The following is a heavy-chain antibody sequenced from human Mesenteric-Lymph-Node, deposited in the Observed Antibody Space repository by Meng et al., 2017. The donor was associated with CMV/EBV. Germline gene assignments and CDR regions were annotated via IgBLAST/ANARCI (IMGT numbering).Heavy chain of an antibody. CDR2: FYRGGNT. Sequence: SETLSLTCTVSGGSISSSSYYWGWIRQPPGKGLEWIGSFYRGGNTYYNPSLKSRVTISVDTSKNQFSLRLSSVTPADTAVYYCARLGPYHATLTGNNRHQFFDFWGQGTLVTVSS. V-gene: IGHV4-39*07. D-gene: IGHD3-9*01. CDR3: ARLGPYHATLTGNNRHQFFDF. J-gene: IGHJ4*02. CDR1: GGSISSSSYY.